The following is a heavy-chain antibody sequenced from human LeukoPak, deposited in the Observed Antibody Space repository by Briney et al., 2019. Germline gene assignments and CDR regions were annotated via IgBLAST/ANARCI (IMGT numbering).Heavy chain of an antibody. CDR3: ARHRGWKDTFDI. CDR1: GGSISSYY. J-gene: IGHJ3*02. D-gene: IGHD1-1*01. CDR2: IYYSGST. Sequence: PSETLSLTCTVSGGSISSYYWSWIRQPPGKGLEWIGYIYYSGSTNYNPSLKSRVTLSVDTSKNQFSLKLSSVTAADTAVYYCARHRGWKDTFDIWGQGTMVTVSS. V-gene: IGHV4-59*08.